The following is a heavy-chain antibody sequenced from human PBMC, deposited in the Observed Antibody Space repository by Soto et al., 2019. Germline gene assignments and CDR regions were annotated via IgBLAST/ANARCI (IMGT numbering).Heavy chain of an antibody. D-gene: IGHD3-22*01. CDR1: GYTFTGYY. CDR3: ARGDSTGSYAFDI. Sequence: ASVKVSCKASGYTFTGYYMHWVRQAPGQGLEWMGWINPNSGGTNYAQKFQGWVTMTRDTSISTAYMELSRLRSDDTAVYYCARGDSTGSYAFDIWGPGTMVTVSS. J-gene: IGHJ3*02. CDR2: INPNSGGT. V-gene: IGHV1-2*04.